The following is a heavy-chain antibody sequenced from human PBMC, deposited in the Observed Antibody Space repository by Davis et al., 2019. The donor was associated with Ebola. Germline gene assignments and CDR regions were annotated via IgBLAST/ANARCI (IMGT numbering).Heavy chain of an antibody. CDR3: ARVLSGTSYNFMDV. D-gene: IGHD2-2*01. CDR2: IKEDGSES. V-gene: IGHV3-7*03. Sequence: GESLKISCAASGFTFSSYGMSWVRQAPEKGLEWVAKIKEDGSESYYVESVKGRFTISRDNAKNSLCLQMNSLRAEDTAVYYCARVLSGTSYNFMDVWGKGTTVTVSS. J-gene: IGHJ6*03. CDR1: GFTFSSYG.